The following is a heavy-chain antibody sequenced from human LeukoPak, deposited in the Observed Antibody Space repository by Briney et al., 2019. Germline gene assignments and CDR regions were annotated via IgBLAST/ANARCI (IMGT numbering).Heavy chain of an antibody. CDR1: GFSFGDDA. CDR3: ARRSGWFAFDI. CDR2: ITGNSGAR. V-gene: IGHV3-9*01. D-gene: IGHD3-3*01. J-gene: IGHJ3*02. Sequence: GGSLRLSCAASGFSFGDDAMHWVRQGPGRDLEWVSGITGNSGARAYADSVRGRFTISRDNAKNSLYLQMNSLRAEDTAFYYCARRSGWFAFDIRGQGTMVTISS.